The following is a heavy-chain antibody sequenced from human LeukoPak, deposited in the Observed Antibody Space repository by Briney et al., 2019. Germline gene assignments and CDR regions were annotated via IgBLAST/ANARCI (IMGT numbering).Heavy chain of an antibody. CDR3: ARAPYDILTGDGDDY. D-gene: IGHD3-9*01. CDR2: ISAYSGST. V-gene: IGHV1-18*01. J-gene: IGHJ4*02. Sequence: ASVKVSCKASGYTFTNYCMSWVRQAPGQGLEWMGWISAYSGSTNYAQRLQGRVTMTTDTSTNTAYMELRRLTSDDAAVYYCARAPYDILTGDGDDYWGQGTLVTVSS. CDR1: GYTFTNYC.